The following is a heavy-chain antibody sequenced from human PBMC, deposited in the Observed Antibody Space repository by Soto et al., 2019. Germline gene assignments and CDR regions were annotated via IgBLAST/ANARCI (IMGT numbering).Heavy chain of an antibody. CDR2: MNQDGSEK. V-gene: IGHV3-7*01. D-gene: IGHD4-17*01. Sequence: EVQLVESGGGPVQPGGSLRLSCSASGFTFDIYSMSWLRQAPGKGLEWVADMNQDGSEKVYVDSVKGRFTISRDNAKNSLYLQMSSLRDEDTAVYYCARQRGDYGGTSDCWGQGTLVTVSS. J-gene: IGHJ4*02. CDR3: ARQRGDYGGTSDC. CDR1: GFTFDIYS.